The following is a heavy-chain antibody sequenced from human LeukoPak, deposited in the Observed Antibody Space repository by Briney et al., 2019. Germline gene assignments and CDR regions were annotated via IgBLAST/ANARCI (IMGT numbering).Heavy chain of an antibody. D-gene: IGHD3-3*01. J-gene: IGHJ4*02. CDR2: IYYSGST. CDR3: AREDSPTYYDFWSGYYGNYYFDY. Sequence: SETLSLTCTVSGGSISSGGYYWGWIRQPPGKGLEWIGSIYYSGSTYYNPSLKSRVTISVDTSKNQFSLKLSSVTAADTAVYCCAREDSPTYYDFWSGYYGNYYFDYWGQGTLVTVSS. CDR1: GGSISSGGYY. V-gene: IGHV4-39*02.